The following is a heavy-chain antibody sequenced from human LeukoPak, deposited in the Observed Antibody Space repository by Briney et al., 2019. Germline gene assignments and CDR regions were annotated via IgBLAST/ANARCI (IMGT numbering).Heavy chain of an antibody. D-gene: IGHD4-17*01. J-gene: IGHJ4*02. Sequence: GGSLRLSCAASGFTFSSYWMSWVRQAPGKGLEWVANIKQDGGQIYYLESVKGRFTVSRDNAKNSLYLQMNSLRAEDTAVYYCARLGARQMLEYWGQGTLVTVSS. V-gene: IGHV3-7*01. CDR1: GFTFSSYW. CDR2: IKQDGGQI. CDR3: ARLGARQMLEY.